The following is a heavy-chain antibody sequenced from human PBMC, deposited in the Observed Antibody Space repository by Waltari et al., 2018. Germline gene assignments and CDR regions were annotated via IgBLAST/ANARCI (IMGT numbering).Heavy chain of an antibody. CDR1: GGSISSGNYY. CDR2: IYISGST. V-gene: IGHV4-61*02. CDR3: AREVRVYSGYEEDYYYGMDV. D-gene: IGHD5-12*01. Sequence: QVQLQESGTGLVKPSQTLSLTCTVSGGSISSGNYYWNWIRQPAGKGLEWVGRIYISGSTNYNPSLKSRVMISLDTSKSLFSLKLNSVSAADTAVYFCAREVRVYSGYEEDYYYGMDVWGQGTTVTVSS. J-gene: IGHJ6*02.